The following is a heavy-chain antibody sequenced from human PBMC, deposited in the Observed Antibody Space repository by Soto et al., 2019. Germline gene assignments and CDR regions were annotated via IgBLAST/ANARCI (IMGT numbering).Heavy chain of an antibody. CDR1: GFTFSSYG. D-gene: IGHD2-15*01. V-gene: IGHV3-30*18. Sequence: GGSLRLSCAASGFTFSSYGMHWVRQAPGKGLEWVAVISYDGSNKYYADSVKGRFTISRDNSKNTLYLQMNSLRAEDTAVYYCAKDQRYCSGGSCYPTRTYYYYYMDVWGKGTTVTVSS. J-gene: IGHJ6*03. CDR2: ISYDGSNK. CDR3: AKDQRYCSGGSCYPTRTYYYYYMDV.